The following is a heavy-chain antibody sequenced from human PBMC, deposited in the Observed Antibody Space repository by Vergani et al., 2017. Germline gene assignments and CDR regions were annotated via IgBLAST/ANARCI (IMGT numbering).Heavy chain of an antibody. CDR1: GYTFTSYA. Sequence: QVQLVQSGAEVKKPGASVKVSCKASGYTFTSYAMHWVRQAPGQRLEWMGWINAGNGNTKYSQKFQGRVTITRDTSASTAYMELSSLRSEDTAVYYCARERDCSGGSCYRRFDYWGQGTLVTVSS. J-gene: IGHJ4*02. CDR2: INAGNGNT. V-gene: IGHV1-3*01. CDR3: ARERDCSGGSCYRRFDY. D-gene: IGHD2-15*01.